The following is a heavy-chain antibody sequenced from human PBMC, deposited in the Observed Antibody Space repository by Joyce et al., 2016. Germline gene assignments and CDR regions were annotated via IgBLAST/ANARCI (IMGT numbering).Heavy chain of an antibody. V-gene: IGHV3-48*04. CDR1: GFNFSSYS. J-gene: IGHJ6*02. D-gene: IGHD1-1*01. Sequence: EVQLVESGGGLVQPGGSLRLSCAASGFNFSSYSMNWVGQAPGKGLEWVSYISSSSSTIYCADSVKGRFTSSRDNAKNSLFLQMNSLRAEDTAVYYCARDRRYEVPSFGMDVWGQGTTVTVSS. CDR2: ISSSSSTI. CDR3: ARDRRYEVPSFGMDV.